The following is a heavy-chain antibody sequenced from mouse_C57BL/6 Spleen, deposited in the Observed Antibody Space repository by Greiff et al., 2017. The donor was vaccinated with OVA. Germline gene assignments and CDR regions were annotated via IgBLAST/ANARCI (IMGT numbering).Heavy chain of an antibody. J-gene: IGHJ1*03. D-gene: IGHD1-1*01. CDR2: IDPEDGDT. V-gene: IGHV14-1*01. CDR3: TTNYYGSSYDGGYFDV. CDR1: GFNIKDYY. Sequence: VQLKESGAELVRPGASVKLSCTASGFNIKDYYMHWVKQRPEQGLEWIGRIDPEDGDTEYAPKFQGKATMTADTSSNTAYLQLSSLTSEDTAVYYCTTNYYGSSYDGGYFDVWGTGTTVTVSS.